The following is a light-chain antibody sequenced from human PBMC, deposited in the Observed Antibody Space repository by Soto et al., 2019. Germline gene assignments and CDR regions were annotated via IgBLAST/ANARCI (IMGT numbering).Light chain of an antibody. Sequence: EIVLTQSPGSLSLSPGERATLSCRASQRVSSNYLAWYQQKPGQAPRLLISGASIRATGIPDRFSGSGAGTEFTLTFTRLEPQDFAVYYCQQYHMSTGTFVPGTKVEMK. J-gene: IGKJ1*01. CDR3: QQYHMSTGT. V-gene: IGKV3-20*01. CDR1: QRVSSNY. CDR2: GAS.